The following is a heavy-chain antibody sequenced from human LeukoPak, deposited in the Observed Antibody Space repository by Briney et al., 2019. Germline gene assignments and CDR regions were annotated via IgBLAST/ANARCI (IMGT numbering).Heavy chain of an antibody. CDR3: ARDYYHSSGYDSPDALDI. D-gene: IGHD3-22*01. Sequence: SETLSLTCTVSGRSISSYYWSWLRQPTGKGLEWIRRIYTSGSTNYNPSLKSRVTMSVDKSKNQLSLKQSSVTAASADVYHCARDYYHSSGYDSPDALDIRREATMATVPS. CDR2: IYTSGST. J-gene: IGHJ3*02. V-gene: IGHV4-4*07. CDR1: GRSISSYY.